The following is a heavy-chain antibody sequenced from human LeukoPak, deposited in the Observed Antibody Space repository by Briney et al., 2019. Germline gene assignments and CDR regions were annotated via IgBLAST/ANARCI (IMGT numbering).Heavy chain of an antibody. CDR3: ARVRRDSSSWYGGDWFDP. D-gene: IGHD6-13*01. Sequence: GGSLRLSCAASGFIFSSSSMSWVRQAPGKGLEWVSSISSSSTYIYYTDSVKGRFTISRDNAKNSLYLQMNSLRTEDTAVYYCARVRRDSSSWYGGDWFDPWGQGTLVTVSS. CDR1: GFIFSSSS. CDR2: ISSSSTYI. J-gene: IGHJ5*02. V-gene: IGHV3-21*01.